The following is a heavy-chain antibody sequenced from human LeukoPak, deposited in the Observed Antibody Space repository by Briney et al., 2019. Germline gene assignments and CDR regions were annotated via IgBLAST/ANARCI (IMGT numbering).Heavy chain of an antibody. D-gene: IGHD2-2*01. CDR3: ARGLGYCSSTSCYAAMNRRFDY. Sequence: PSETLSLTCAVYGGSFSGYYWSWIRQPPGKGLEWIGEINHSGSTNYNPSLKSRVTISVDTSKNQFSLKLSSVTAADTAVYYCARGLGYCSSTSCYAAMNRRFDYWGQGTLVTVSS. V-gene: IGHV4-34*01. CDR1: GGSFSGYY. CDR2: INHSGST. J-gene: IGHJ4*02.